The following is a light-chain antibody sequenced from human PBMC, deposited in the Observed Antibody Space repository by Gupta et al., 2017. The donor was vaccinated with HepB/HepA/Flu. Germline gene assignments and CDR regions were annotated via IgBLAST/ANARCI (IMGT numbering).Light chain of an antibody. V-gene: IGLV3-21*02. Sequence: SYVLTQPPSVSVAPGQTARITCGGNNIASKSVHWFQQKPGQAPVLVVCDDSDRPSGIPERFSGANSGNTATLTISRVEAGDEADYYCQVWDSSSDHRVFGGGTKLTVL. CDR2: DDS. CDR1: NIASKS. J-gene: IGLJ2*01. CDR3: QVWDSSSDHRV.